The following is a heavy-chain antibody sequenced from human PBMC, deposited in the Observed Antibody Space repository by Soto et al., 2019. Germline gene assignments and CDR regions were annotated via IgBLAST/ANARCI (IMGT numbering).Heavy chain of an antibody. CDR3: ARVSVATGPFDY. CDR2: INPSGGST. CDR1: GYTFTSYY. Sequence: QVQLVQSGAEVKKPGASVKVSCKASGYTFTSYYMHWVRQAPGQGLEWMGIINPSGGSTSYAQKFQGRXXMXRXXSTSTVYMELSSLRSEDTAVYYCARVSVATGPFDYWGQGTLVTVSS. D-gene: IGHD5-12*01. J-gene: IGHJ4*02. V-gene: IGHV1-46*03.